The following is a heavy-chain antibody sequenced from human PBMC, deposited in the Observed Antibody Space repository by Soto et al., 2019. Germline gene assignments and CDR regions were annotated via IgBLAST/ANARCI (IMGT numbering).Heavy chain of an antibody. CDR3: VRYTMRASAAASLDY. J-gene: IGHJ4*02. V-gene: IGHV3-48*03. D-gene: IGHD6-13*01. CDR1: GFTFSTYE. CDR2: ISVSGNII. Sequence: GGSLRLSCAASGFTFSTYEFNWVRQAPGRGLEWISYISVSGNIIKYADSVKGRFTISRDNAENSLHLHMGSLRVDDTAVYFCVRYTMRASAAASLDYWGQGTQVTVSS.